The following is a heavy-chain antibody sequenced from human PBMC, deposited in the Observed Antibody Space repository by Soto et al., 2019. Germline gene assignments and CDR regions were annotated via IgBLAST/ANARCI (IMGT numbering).Heavy chain of an antibody. J-gene: IGHJ4*02. Sequence: EMQLLVSGGGLVQPGGSLRLSCAASGFPFSSYAMSWVRQAPGKGLEWVSGISGSGGLTYYADSVKGRFTISRDNSKNTLYLQMNSLIADDTAVYYCAKSLFASPNYFFDYWGQGTLVSVSS. CDR1: GFPFSSYA. CDR2: ISGSGGLT. V-gene: IGHV3-23*01. CDR3: AKSLFASPNYFFDY.